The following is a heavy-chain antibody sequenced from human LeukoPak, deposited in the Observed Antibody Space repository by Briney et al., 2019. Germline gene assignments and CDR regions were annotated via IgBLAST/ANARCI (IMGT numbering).Heavy chain of an antibody. CDR2: INPNSGGT. D-gene: IGHD3-10*01. V-gene: IGHV1-2*02. J-gene: IGHJ4*02. CDR1: GYTFTGYY. CDR3: ARDLGDTMVRGVIVY. Sequence: ASVKVSCKASGYTFTGYYMHWVRQAPGQGLEWMGWINPNSGGTNYAQKFQGRVTMTRDTSTSTVYMELSSLRSEDTAVYYCARDLGDTMVRGVIVYWGQGTLVTVSS.